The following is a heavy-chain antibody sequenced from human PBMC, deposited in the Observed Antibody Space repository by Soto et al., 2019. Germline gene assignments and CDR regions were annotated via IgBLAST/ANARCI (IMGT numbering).Heavy chain of an antibody. CDR3: ANVYCSGGSGYSATEAWYYYYYMDV. D-gene: IGHD2-15*01. V-gene: IGHV3-23*01. CDR2: ISGSGGST. Sequence: GGSLRLSCAASGFTFSSYAMSWVRQAPGKGLEWVSAISGSGGSTYYADSVKGRFDISRDNSKNTLYLKMNSLRAEDTAVYYCANVYCSGGSGYSATEAWYYYYYMDVWGKGTTVTVSS. CDR1: GFTFSSYA. J-gene: IGHJ6*03.